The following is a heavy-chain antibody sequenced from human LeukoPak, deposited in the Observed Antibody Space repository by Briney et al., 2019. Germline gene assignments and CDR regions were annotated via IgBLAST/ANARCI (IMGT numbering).Heavy chain of an antibody. V-gene: IGHV3-23*01. Sequence: GGSLRLSCAASGFTFSSYAMSWVRQAPGKGLEWVSAITGSGGSTYYADSVKGRFTISRDNSKNTLYLQMNSLRAEDTAVYYCAKDPRGVYSSSAFDPWGQGTLVTASS. CDR2: ITGSGGST. CDR3: AKDPRGVYSSSAFDP. J-gene: IGHJ5*02. CDR1: GFTFSSYA. D-gene: IGHD6-13*01.